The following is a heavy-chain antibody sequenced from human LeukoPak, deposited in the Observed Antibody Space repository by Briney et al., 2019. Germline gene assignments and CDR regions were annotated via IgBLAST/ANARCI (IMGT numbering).Heavy chain of an antibody. CDR3: ARRPYDRYYYGMDV. D-gene: IGHD5-12*01. CDR2: IYYSGST. V-gene: IGHV4-39*01. CDR1: GGSISSSSYY. Sequence: SETLSLTCTVSGGSISSSSYYWGWIRQPPGKGLEWIGSIYYSGSTYYNPSLKSRVTISVDTSKNQFSLKLSSVTAADTAVYYCARRPYDRYYYGMDVWGQGTTVTVSS. J-gene: IGHJ6*02.